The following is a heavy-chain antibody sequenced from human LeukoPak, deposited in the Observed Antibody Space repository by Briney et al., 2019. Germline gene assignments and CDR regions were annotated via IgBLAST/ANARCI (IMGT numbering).Heavy chain of an antibody. J-gene: IGHJ4*02. V-gene: IGHV3-7*01. CDR2: IKQDGSEK. CDR3: ARDPRHSYDSSGYYNSPFDY. Sequence: PGGSLRLSCAASGFTFSSYWMSWVRQAPGQGLEWGANIKQDGSEKYYVDYVKGRFTISRDNAKNSLYLQMNSLRAEDTDVYYCARDPRHSYDSSGYYNSPFDYWGQGTLVTVSS. D-gene: IGHD3-22*01. CDR1: GFTFSSYW.